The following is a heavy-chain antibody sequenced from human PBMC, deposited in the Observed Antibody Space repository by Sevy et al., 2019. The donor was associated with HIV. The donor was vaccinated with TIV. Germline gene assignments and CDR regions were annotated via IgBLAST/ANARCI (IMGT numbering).Heavy chain of an antibody. CDR3: ARDLGIVVDLYYFDY. D-gene: IGHD2-15*01. V-gene: IGHV1-69*04. J-gene: IGHJ4*02. Sequence: ASVTVSCKASGGTFSSYAISWVRQAPGQGLEWMGRIIPILGIANYAQKFQGRVTITADKSTSTAYMELSSLRSEDTAVYYCARDLGIVVDLYYFDYWGQGTLVTVSS. CDR1: GGTFSSYA. CDR2: IIPILGIA.